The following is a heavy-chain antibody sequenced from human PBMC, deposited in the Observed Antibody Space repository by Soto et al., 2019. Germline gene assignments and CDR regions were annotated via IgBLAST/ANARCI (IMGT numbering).Heavy chain of an antibody. CDR3: ARCLWFVDLSNYYYYMDV. CDR1: GYTFTSYG. J-gene: IGHJ6*03. V-gene: IGHV1-18*01. CDR2: ISAYNGNT. D-gene: IGHD3-10*01. Sequence: QVQLVQSGAEVKKPGASVKVSCKASGYTFTSYGISWVRQAPGQGLEWMGWISAYNGNTNYAQKLQGRVTMTTDTSTSTAYVELRSLRSDDTSEYYCARCLWFVDLSNYYYYMDVWGKGTTVTSSS.